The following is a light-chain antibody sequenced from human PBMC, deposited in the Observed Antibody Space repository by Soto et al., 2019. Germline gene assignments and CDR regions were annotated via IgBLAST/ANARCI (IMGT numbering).Light chain of an antibody. CDR1: QSVLYSSNNKNY. CDR2: WAS. J-gene: IGKJ2*01. V-gene: IGKV4-1*01. Sequence: DIVMTQSPDSLAVSLGERATINCKSSQSVLYSSNNKNYLAWYQQKPGQPPKLLIYWASTRESGVPDRFSGSGSGTDFTLTISSLQAEDVAVYSCQHYYSTPYTFGQGPKLEIK. CDR3: QHYYSTPYT.